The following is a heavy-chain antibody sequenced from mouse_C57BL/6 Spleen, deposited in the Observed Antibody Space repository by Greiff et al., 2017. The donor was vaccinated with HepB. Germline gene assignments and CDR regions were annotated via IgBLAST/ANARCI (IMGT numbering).Heavy chain of an antibody. D-gene: IGHD1-1*01. CDR2: IYPRSGNT. J-gene: IGHJ2*01. Sequence: VQLVESGAELARPGASVKLSCKASGYTFTSYGISWVKQRTGQGLEWIGEIYPRSGNTYYNEKFKGKATLTADKSSSTAYMELRSLTSEDSAVYFCASPNYYGSSYGYWGQGTTLTVSS. CDR3: ASPNYYGSSYGY. CDR1: GYTFTSYG. V-gene: IGHV1-81*01.